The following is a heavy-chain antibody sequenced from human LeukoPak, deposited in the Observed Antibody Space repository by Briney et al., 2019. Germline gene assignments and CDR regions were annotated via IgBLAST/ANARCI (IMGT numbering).Heavy chain of an antibody. CDR1: GFTFSSYA. CDR3: AKVSSPDIVVVTATFDY. V-gene: IGHV3-30*18. CDR2: ISYDGSNK. J-gene: IGHJ4*02. Sequence: GGSLRLSCAASGFTFSSYAMSWVRQAPGKGLEWVAVISYDGSNKYYADSVKGRFTISRDNSKNTLYLQMNSLRAEDTAVYYCAKVSSPDIVVVTATFDYWGQGTLVTVSS. D-gene: IGHD2-21*02.